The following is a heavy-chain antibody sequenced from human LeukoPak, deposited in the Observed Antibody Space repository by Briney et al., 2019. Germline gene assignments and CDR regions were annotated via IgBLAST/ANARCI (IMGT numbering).Heavy chain of an antibody. D-gene: IGHD4-4*01. V-gene: IGHV3-30-3*01. CDR1: GFTFSSYA. Sequence: GGSLRLSCAASGFTFSSYAMHWVRQAPGKGLEWVAVISYDGSNKYYADSVKGRFTISRDSSKNTLYLQMNSLRAEDTAVYYCAKDQGLHLYYFDYWGQGTLVTVSS. J-gene: IGHJ4*02. CDR3: AKDQGLHLYYFDY. CDR2: ISYDGSNK.